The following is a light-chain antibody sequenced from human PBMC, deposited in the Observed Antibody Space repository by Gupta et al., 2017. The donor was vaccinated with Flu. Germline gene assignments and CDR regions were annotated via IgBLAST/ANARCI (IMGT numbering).Light chain of an antibody. CDR1: RSDIGDYKY. CDR3: SSYSTSNTLV. Sequence: SITISCTGTRSDIGDYKYVSWYQQFPGKAPNLIISEVSSRPSGVSSRFSGSKSGNTASLTISGLQAEDEADYYCSSYSTSNTLVFGTGTQVTVL. J-gene: IGLJ1*01. CDR2: EVS. V-gene: IGLV2-14*01.